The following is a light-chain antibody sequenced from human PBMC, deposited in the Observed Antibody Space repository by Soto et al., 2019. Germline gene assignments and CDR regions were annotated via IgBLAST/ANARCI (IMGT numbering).Light chain of an antibody. CDR3: QQYNIWPLS. Sequence: EVVMTQSPATLSVSPRERATLSCRASQSVSINLAWYQQKPGQVPRLLIYGASTRANGIPARFSGSGFGTEFTLTISSLQSEDFAVYCCQQYNIWPLSFGGGSKV. CDR1: QSVSIN. V-gene: IGKV3-15*01. CDR2: GAS. J-gene: IGKJ4*01.